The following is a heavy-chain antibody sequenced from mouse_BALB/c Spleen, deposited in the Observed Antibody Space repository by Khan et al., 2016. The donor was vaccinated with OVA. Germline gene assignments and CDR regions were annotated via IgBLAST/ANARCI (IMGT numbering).Heavy chain of an antibody. CDR2: VNPNNGGT. V-gene: IGHV1-26*01. J-gene: IGHJ1*01. CDR1: GYSFTGYY. Sequence: VQLKQSGPDLVKPGASVKISCKASGYSFTGYYIHWVKQSHGKSLEWIVRVNPNNGGTSYNQKFKGKAILTVDKSSNTAYMELRSLTSEDSAVYAWEIYHGDFDDWGAGTTVTVSS. D-gene: IGHD4-1*01. CDR3: EIYHGDFDD.